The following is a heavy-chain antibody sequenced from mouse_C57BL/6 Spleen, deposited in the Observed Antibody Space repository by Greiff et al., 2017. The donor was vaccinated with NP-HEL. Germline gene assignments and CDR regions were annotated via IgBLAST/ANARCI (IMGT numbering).Heavy chain of an antibody. V-gene: IGHV1-7*01. CDR1: GYTFTSYW. CDR3: ASIYYDYDEGAMDY. Sequence: QVQLQQSGAELAKPGASVKLSCKASGYTFTSYWMHWVKQRPGQGLEWIGYINPSSGYTKYNQKFKDKATFTADKSSSTAYMQLSSLTYEDSAVYYCASIYYDYDEGAMDYWGQGTSVTVSS. CDR2: INPSSGYT. J-gene: IGHJ4*01. D-gene: IGHD2-4*01.